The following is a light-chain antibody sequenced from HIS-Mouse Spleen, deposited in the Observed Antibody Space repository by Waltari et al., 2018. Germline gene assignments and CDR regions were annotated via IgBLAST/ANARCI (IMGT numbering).Light chain of an antibody. J-gene: IGLJ2*01. Sequence: SYELTQPPSVSVSPGQTARITCPGDALPKKYAYWYQQKSGQAPGLVIYEDSKRPSGIPGRFSGSSSGTMATLTISGAQVEDEADYYCYSTDSSGNHRVFGGGTKLTVL. CDR1: ALPKKY. CDR3: YSTDSSGNHRV. CDR2: EDS. V-gene: IGLV3-10*01.